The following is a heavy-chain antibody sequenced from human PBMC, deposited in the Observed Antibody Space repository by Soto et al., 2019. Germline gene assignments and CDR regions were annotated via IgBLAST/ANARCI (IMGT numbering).Heavy chain of an antibody. CDR3: AXGGXFGDLLARYGMDV. CDR1: GITFDAYA. CDR2: VSWNGDII. V-gene: IGHV3-9*01. Sequence: EVQLVESGGGLVQPGRSLRLSCAVSGITFDAYAMHWVRQXPGKGLEWVAGVSWNGDIIGYVDSVRGRFTISRDNAKRSLYLEMNSLRIEDTALYYCAXGGXFGDLLARYGMDVWGQGTTVTVSS. D-gene: IGHD3-10*01. J-gene: IGHJ6*02.